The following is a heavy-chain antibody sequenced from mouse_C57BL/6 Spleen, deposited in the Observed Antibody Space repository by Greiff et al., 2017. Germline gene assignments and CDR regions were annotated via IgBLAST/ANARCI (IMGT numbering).Heavy chain of an antibody. V-gene: IGHV5-16*01. CDR2: INYDGSST. Sequence: EVKLVESEGGLVQPGSSMKLSCTASGFTFSDYYMAWVRQVPEKGLEWVANINYDGSSTYYLDSLKSRFIISRDNAKNILYLQMSSLKSEDTATYYCSREPYDGYYAMDYWGQGTSVTVSS. J-gene: IGHJ4*01. D-gene: IGHD2-3*01. CDR1: GFTFSDYY. CDR3: SREPYDGYYAMDY.